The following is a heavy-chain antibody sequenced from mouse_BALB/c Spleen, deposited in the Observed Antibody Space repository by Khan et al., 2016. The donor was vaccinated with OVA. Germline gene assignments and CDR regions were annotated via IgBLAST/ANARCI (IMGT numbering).Heavy chain of an antibody. D-gene: IGHD3-1*01. V-gene: IGHV1-54*01. Sequence: QVQLQQSGTELVRPGTSVKVSCKASGYTFTSYLIEWVNQRPGQGLEWIGLINPGNGNTNYNEKFKGKATLTADKSSSTAYMQLSRLTSDDSAVYICASSQIGLRFDYWGQGTTLTVSS. CDR2: INPGNGNT. J-gene: IGHJ2*01. CDR1: GYTFTSYL. CDR3: ASSQIGLRFDY.